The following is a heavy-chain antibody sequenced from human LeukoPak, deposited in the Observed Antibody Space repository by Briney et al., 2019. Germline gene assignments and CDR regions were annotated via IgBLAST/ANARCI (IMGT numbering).Heavy chain of an antibody. CDR1: GDTFTGYY. V-gene: IGHV1-2*02. D-gene: IGHD3-10*01. CDR2: SNPNSGGT. J-gene: IGHJ6*03. CDR3: AREAYDSGSFRTDYYYMDV. Sequence: ASVKVSCKASGDTFTGYYMHWVRQAPGPGLEWIGWSNPNSGGTNSAQKFQGRVTVTRDTSISTAYMELSRLRSDDTAVYYCAREAYDSGSFRTDYYYMDVWGKGTTVTISS.